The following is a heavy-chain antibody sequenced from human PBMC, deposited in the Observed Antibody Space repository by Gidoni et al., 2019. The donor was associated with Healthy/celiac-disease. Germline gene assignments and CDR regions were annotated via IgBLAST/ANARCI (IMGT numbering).Heavy chain of an antibody. CDR2: IGTAGDP. V-gene: IGHV3-13*05. CDR1: GFTFSSYD. CDR3: ARGHSSGSGMVFDY. J-gene: IGHJ4*02. Sequence: EVQLVESGGGLVQPGGSLRLSCAASGFTFSSYDMHWVRQATGKGLEWVSAIGTAGDPYYPGSVKGRFTISRENAKNSLYLQMNSLRAGDTAVYYCARGHSSGSGMVFDYWGQGTLVTVSS. D-gene: IGHD6-19*01.